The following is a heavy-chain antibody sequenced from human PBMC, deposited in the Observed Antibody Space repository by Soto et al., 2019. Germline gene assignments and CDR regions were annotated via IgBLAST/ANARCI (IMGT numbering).Heavy chain of an antibody. CDR2: ISYDGSNK. D-gene: IGHD3-10*01. CDR3: AKSLLDYHLETIPDHPFDH. Sequence: GGSLRLSCAASGFTFSSYGMHWVRQAPGKGLEWVAVISYDGSNKYYADSVKGRFTISRDNSRNTLFLQMNSLKAEDTAIYFCAKSLLDYHLETIPDHPFDHWGQGTLVTVSS. J-gene: IGHJ4*02. CDR1: GFTFSSYG. V-gene: IGHV3-30*18.